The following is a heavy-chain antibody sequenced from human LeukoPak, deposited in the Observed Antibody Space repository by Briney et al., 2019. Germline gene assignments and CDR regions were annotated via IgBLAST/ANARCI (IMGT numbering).Heavy chain of an antibody. D-gene: IGHD2-2*02. CDR2: ISSSGSTI. J-gene: IGHJ4*02. V-gene: IGHV3-11*04. Sequence: PGGSLRLSCAASGFTFSDYYMSWIRQAPGKGLEWVSYISSSGSTIYYADSVKGRFTISRDNAKNLLYPQMNSLRAEDTAVYYCARVYTTWLRWFDYWGQGTLVTVSS. CDR1: GFTFSDYY. CDR3: ARVYTTWLRWFDY.